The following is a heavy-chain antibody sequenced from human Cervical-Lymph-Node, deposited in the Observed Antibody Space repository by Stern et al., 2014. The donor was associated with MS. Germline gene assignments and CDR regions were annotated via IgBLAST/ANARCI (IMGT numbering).Heavy chain of an antibody. CDR3: ARARAEGYFYDMDV. CDR2: IISHFATA. D-gene: IGHD1-14*01. Sequence: VQLVQSGAEVKKPGSSVRVSCKASGGTFSNYAINWVRQAPGQGLEWMGGIISHFATANDADSFLGRVTISADESTSTAYMEVSSLRSEDTAVYDCARARAEGYFYDMDVWGQGTTVTVSS. CDR1: GGTFSNYA. V-gene: IGHV1-69*01. J-gene: IGHJ6*03.